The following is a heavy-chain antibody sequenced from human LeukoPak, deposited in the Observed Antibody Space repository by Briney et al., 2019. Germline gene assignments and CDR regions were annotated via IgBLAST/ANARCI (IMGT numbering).Heavy chain of an antibody. D-gene: IGHD2-2*01. CDR3: ARYCSSTSCYDLVVDY. CDR2: ISAYNGNT. CDR1: GYTFTSYG. J-gene: IGHJ4*02. Sequence: ASVTVSCTASGYTFTSYGISWVRQAPGQGLEWMGWISAYNGNTNYAQKLQGRVTMTTDTSTSTAYMELRSLRSDDTAVYYCARYCSSTSCYDLVVDYWGQGTLVTVSS. V-gene: IGHV1-18*01.